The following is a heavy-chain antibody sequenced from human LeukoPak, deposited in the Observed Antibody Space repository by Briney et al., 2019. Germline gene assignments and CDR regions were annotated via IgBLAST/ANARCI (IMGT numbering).Heavy chain of an antibody. J-gene: IGHJ3*02. Sequence: SGPTLVNPTQTLTLTCTFSGFSLSTSGVGVGWIRQPPGKALEWLALIYWNDDKRYSPSLKSRLTITKDTSKNQVVLTMTNMDPVDTATYYCAFTECPYGSGSCAAAFDIWGQGTMVTVSS. CDR1: GFSLSTSGVG. V-gene: IGHV2-5*01. D-gene: IGHD3-10*01. CDR2: IYWNDDK. CDR3: AFTECPYGSGSCAAAFDI.